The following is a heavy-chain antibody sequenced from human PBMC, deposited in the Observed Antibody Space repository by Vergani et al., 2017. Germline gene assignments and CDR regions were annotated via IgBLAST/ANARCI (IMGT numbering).Heavy chain of an antibody. D-gene: IGHD3-3*01. V-gene: IGHV3-23*01. Sequence: EVQLLESGGGLVQPGGSLRLSCAASGFTFSSYAMSWVRQAPGKGLEWVSAISGSGGSTYYADSVKGRFTISRDNSKNTLYRQMNSLRAEDTAVYYCAKGAHYDFWSGYYYFDYWGQGTLVTVSS. CDR2: ISGSGGST. CDR1: GFTFSSYA. CDR3: AKGAHYDFWSGYYYFDY. J-gene: IGHJ4*02.